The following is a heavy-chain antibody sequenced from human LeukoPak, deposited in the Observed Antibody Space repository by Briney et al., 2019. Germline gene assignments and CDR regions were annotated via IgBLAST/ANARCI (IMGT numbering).Heavy chain of an antibody. J-gene: IGHJ4*02. CDR3: ARGVDY. CDR2: IYYSGNT. CDR1: SGSISSFY. V-gene: IGHV4-59*01. Sequence: PSETLSLTCTVSSGSISSFYWSWIRQPPGKGLEWIGYIYYSGNTNYNPSLKSRVTISVDTSKNQFSLKVRSVTAADTAVYYCARGVDYWGQGTLVTVSS.